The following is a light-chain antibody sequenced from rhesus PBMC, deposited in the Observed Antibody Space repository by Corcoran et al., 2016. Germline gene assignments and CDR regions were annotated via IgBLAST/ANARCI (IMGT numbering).Light chain of an antibody. V-gene: IGKV1S8*01. CDR2: AAS. CDR1: QNIYSN. J-gene: IGKJ2*01. CDR3: QHYYDTPYG. Sequence: DIQMTQSQSALSASVGDRVTISCRASQNIYSNLSWYQQKPGKAPKLLIYAASSLQTGIPSRFSGSGSGTDFTLTIGSLQPEDSAAYYCQHYYDTPYGFGQGTKVEIK.